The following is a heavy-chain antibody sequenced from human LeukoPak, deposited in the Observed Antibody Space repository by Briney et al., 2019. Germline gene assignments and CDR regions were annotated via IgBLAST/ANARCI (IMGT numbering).Heavy chain of an antibody. CDR2: ISAYNGNT. V-gene: IGHV1-18*01. Sequence: GAPVKVSCKASGYTFTSYGISWVRQAPGQGLEWMGWISAYNGNTNYAQKLQGRVTMTTDTSTSTAYMELRSLRSDDTAVYYCARDGDYGDSSYDAFDIWGQGTMVTVSA. D-gene: IGHD4-17*01. CDR3: ARDGDYGDSSYDAFDI. J-gene: IGHJ3*02. CDR1: GYTFTSYG.